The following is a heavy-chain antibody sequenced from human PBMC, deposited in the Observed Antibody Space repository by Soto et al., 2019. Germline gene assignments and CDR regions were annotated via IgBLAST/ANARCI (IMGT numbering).Heavy chain of an antibody. CDR1: GGSFSGYY. J-gene: IGHJ5*02. V-gene: IGHV4-34*01. CDR3: ARGHASIVVVPAARGGWFDP. CDR2: INHSGST. Sequence: LSLTCAVYGGSFSGYYWSWIRQPPGKGLEWIGEINHSGSTNYNPSLKSRVTISVDTSKNQFSLKLSSVTAADTAVYYCARGHASIVVVPAARGGWFDPWGQGTLVTVSS. D-gene: IGHD2-2*01.